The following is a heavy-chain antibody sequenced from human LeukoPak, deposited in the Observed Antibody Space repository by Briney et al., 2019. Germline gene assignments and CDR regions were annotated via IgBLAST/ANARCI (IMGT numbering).Heavy chain of an antibody. V-gene: IGHV4-59*01. J-gene: IGHJ6*04. CDR1: GGSISSYY. CDR3: ARGTMVRGVILNYYYYGMDV. D-gene: IGHD3-10*01. CDR2: IYYSGST. Sequence: SETLSHTCTVSGGSISSYYWSWIRQPPGKGLEWIGYIYYSGSTNYNPSLKSRVTISVDTSKNQFSRRLCSVTAADTAVYYCARGTMVRGVILNYYYYGMDVWGKGTTVTVSS.